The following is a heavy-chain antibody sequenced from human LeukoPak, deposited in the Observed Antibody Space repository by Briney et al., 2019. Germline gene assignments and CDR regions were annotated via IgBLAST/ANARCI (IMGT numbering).Heavy chain of an antibody. D-gene: IGHD3-22*01. V-gene: IGHV3-48*03. CDR1: GFTFSSYE. CDR3: ARGGGYYGSSGYYYGGDY. J-gene: IGHJ4*02. CDR2: ISSSGSSI. Sequence: GGSLRLSCAASGFTFSSYEMNWVRQAPGKGLEWVSYISSSGSSIYYADSVKGRFTISRDNAKNSLYLQIISLRTEDTAVYYCARGGGYYGSSGYYYGGDYWGQGTLVTVSS.